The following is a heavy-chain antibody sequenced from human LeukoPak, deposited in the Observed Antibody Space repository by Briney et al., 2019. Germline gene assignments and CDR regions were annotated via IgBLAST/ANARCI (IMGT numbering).Heavy chain of an antibody. CDR1: GFNFNNYN. Sequence: GGSLRLSCAASGFNFNNYNMSWVRQAPGKGLEWVSGINWNGGSTGYADSVKGRFTISRDNAKNSLYLQTNSLRAEDTALYYCARFYYDSSGTIDYWGQGTLVTVSS. CDR3: ARFYYDSSGTIDY. D-gene: IGHD3-22*01. CDR2: INWNGGST. V-gene: IGHV3-20*04. J-gene: IGHJ4*02.